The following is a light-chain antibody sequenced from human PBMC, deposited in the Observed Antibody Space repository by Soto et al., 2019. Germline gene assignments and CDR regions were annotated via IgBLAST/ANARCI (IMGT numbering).Light chain of an antibody. J-gene: IGKJ2*01. CDR2: GAS. CDR3: QQYGTSPGT. Sequence: EIVLTQSPGTLSLSPGERATLSCRASQSVSSSYLAWYEQKPGQAPRLLIYGASSRATGIPDRFSGSGSGTDFTLTISRLEPEDLAVYYCQQYGTSPGTFGQGTKLEIK. CDR1: QSVSSSY. V-gene: IGKV3-20*01.